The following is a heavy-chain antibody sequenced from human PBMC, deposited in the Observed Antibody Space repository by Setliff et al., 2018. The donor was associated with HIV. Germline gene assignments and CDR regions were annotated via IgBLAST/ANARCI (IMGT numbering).Heavy chain of an antibody. CDR1: GFTFDDYG. Sequence: GESLKISCAASGFTFDDYGMNWVRQVPGKGLEWVSGTSWSGASTGYGDSVKGRFIMSRDNAKNSVYLQMNILRAEDTASYYCAREDRDYSGSGGGRYMDVWGEGTPVTVSS. CDR3: AREDRDYSGSGGGRYMDV. D-gene: IGHD3-10*01. J-gene: IGHJ6*03. CDR2: TSWSGAST. V-gene: IGHV3-20*04.